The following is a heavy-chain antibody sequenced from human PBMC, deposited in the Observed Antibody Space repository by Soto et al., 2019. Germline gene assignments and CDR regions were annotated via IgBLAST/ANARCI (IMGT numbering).Heavy chain of an antibody. Sequence: EVQLLESGGGLVQPGGSLRLSCAASGFTFSSYAMSWVRQAPGKGLEWVSAISGSGGSTYYADSVKGRFTISRDNSKNTLYLPINRQRAEDTAVYYCAKPWDIVVVPAAGHWGPGTPVNGSS. CDR1: GFTFSSYA. J-gene: IGHJ4*02. V-gene: IGHV3-23*01. D-gene: IGHD2-2*01. CDR3: AKPWDIVVVPAAGH. CDR2: ISGSGGST.